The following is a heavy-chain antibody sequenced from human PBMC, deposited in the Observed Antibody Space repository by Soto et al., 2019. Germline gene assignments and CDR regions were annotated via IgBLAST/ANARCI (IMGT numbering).Heavy chain of an antibody. CDR3: ARYSYSSGPQDS. CDR2: IKQDGDDK. D-gene: IGHD6-19*01. CDR1: GFSFSSHW. V-gene: IGHV3-7*03. J-gene: IGHJ4*02. Sequence: GGSLRLSCAASGFSFSSHWMSWVRQAPGKGLEWVANIKQDGDDKRYVDSVKGRFTISRDNAKSSLYLQMNSLRAEDTAVYYCARYSYSSGPQDSWGQGTLVTVSS.